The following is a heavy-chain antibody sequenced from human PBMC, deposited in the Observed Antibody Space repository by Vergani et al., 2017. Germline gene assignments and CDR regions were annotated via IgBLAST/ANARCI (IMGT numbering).Heavy chain of an antibody. CDR2: TYYSGRT. D-gene: IGHD3-3*01. V-gene: IGHV4-31*03. CDR1: GGSISSGGYY. Sequence: QVQLQESGPGLVKPSQTLSLTCTVSGGSISSGGYYWSWIRQHPEKGLEWIGYTYYSGRTYYNPSLKSRVTISVDTSKNQFSLKLSSVTAADTAVYYCAWCDYDFGSGYYNWYDPWGQGTLVTVSS. J-gene: IGHJ5*02. CDR3: AWCDYDFGSGYYNWYDP.